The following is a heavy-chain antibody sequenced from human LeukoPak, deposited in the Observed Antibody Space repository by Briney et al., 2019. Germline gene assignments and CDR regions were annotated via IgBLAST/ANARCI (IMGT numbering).Heavy chain of an antibody. Sequence: PGGSLRLSCAASGFTFSTSAMSWVRQAPGKGLEWVSGISGSGDSTYYVDSVKGRFTISRDNSKSTLYLHMNSLRAEDTAIYYCAKVKIEEVGEYYFDYWGQGTLVTVSS. V-gene: IGHV3-23*01. D-gene: IGHD3-16*01. CDR3: AKVKIEEVGEYYFDY. J-gene: IGHJ4*02. CDR2: ISGSGDST. CDR1: GFTFSTSA.